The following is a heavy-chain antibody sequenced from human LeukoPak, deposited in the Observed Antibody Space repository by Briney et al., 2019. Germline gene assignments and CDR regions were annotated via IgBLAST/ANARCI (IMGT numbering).Heavy chain of an antibody. CDR2: IYSGGST. D-gene: IGHD3-22*01. CDR1: GFTVSSNY. J-gene: IGHJ3*02. CDR3: ARGGGSAYHYNAFDI. V-gene: IGHV3-53*01. Sequence: PGGSVRLSCAASGFTVSSNYMSWVRQAPGKGLEWVSVIYSGGSTYYADSVKGRFTIYRDNSKHTLYLQMNSLTAEDTAVYYCARGGGSAYHYNAFDIWGLGTMVTVSS.